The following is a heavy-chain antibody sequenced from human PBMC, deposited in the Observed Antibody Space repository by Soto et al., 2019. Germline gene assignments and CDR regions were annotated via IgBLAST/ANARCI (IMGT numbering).Heavy chain of an antibody. CDR3: ARLRRSSGYYFPHNWFDP. Sequence: PSETLSLTCTVSGGSISSGGYYWSWIRQHPGKGLERIGYIYYSGSTYYNPSLKSRVTISVDTSKNQFSLKLSSVTAADTAVYYCARLRRSSGYYFPHNWFDPWGQGTLVTVSS. J-gene: IGHJ5*02. CDR2: IYYSGST. V-gene: IGHV4-31*03. D-gene: IGHD3-22*01. CDR1: GGSISSGGYY.